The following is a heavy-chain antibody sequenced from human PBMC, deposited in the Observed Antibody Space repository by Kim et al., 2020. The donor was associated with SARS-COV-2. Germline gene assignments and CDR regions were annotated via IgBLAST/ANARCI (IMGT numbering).Heavy chain of an antibody. CDR1: GGSFSGYY. CDR2: INHSGST. J-gene: IGHJ6*02. Sequence: SETLSLTCAVYGGSFSGYYWSWIRQPPGKGLEWIGEINHSGSTNYNPSLKSRVTISVDTSKNQFSLKLSSVTAADTALYYCARGKMTTGVSFISEGRTTKNYYYYYGMDVWGQGTTVTVSS. D-gene: IGHD4-4*01. V-gene: IGHV4-34*01. CDR3: ARGKMTTGVSFISEGRTTKNYYYYYGMDV.